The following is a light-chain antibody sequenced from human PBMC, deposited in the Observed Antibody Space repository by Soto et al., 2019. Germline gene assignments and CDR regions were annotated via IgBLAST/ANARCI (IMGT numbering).Light chain of an antibody. V-gene: IGKV1-5*03. CDR1: QSISSW. J-gene: IGKJ1*01. CDR2: KES. CDR3: QQFHSFSPT. Sequence: DIQMTQSPSTLSASVGDRVTITCRASQSISSWLAWYQQKPGKAPKLLIYKESSLERGVPSTSSGSGSGTEFTLTISSLQPDDFATYYCQQFHSFSPTFGQGTKVEIK.